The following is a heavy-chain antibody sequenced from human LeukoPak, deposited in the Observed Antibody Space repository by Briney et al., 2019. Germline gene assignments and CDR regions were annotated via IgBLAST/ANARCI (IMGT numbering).Heavy chain of an antibody. J-gene: IGHJ5*02. CDR1: GGSISSSSYY. CDR2: IYYSGST. Sequence: SETLSLTCTVSGGSISSSSYYWGWIRQPPGKGLEWIGSIYYSGSTYYNPSLKSRVTISVDTSKNQFSLKLSSVTAADTAVYYCARRNDPWSGPRNWFDPWGQGILVTVSS. D-gene: IGHD3-3*01. CDR3: ARRNDPWSGPRNWFDP. V-gene: IGHV4-39*07.